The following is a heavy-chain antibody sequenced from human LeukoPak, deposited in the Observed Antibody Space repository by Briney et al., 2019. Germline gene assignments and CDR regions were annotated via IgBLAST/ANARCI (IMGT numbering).Heavy chain of an antibody. CDR3: ATEIRAVQDLYY. V-gene: IGHV3-21*01. CDR1: GLTFSSSA. CDR2: ITSGSTYM. Sequence: GGSLRLSCAASGLTFSSSAMNRVRQAPGKGLEWVSSITSGSTYMFYADAVKGRFTISRDDAKNSLYLQMNDLRAEDTAVYYCATEIRAVQDLYYWGQGTLVTVSS. D-gene: IGHD3-10*01. J-gene: IGHJ4*02.